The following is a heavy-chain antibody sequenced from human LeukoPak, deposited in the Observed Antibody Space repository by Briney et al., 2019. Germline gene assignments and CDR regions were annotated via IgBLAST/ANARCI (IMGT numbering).Heavy chain of an antibody. J-gene: IGHJ4*02. CDR1: GFTFSTYS. CDR2: ISSSTI. Sequence: GGSLRLSCVASGFTFSTYSMNWVRQAPGKGLEWVSYISSSTIYYADSVKGRFTISRDNAKNSLYLQMNSLRAEDTAVYYCASGLLWFGEPQGGFDYWGQGTLVTVSS. D-gene: IGHD3-10*01. CDR3: ASGLLWFGEPQGGFDY. V-gene: IGHV3-48*01.